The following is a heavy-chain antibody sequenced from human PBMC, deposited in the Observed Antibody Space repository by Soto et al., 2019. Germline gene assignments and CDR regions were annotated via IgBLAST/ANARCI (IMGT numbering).Heavy chain of an antibody. CDR3: ARMNRDYYYYGMDV. V-gene: IGHV4-4*02. J-gene: IGHJ6*02. CDR1: GDSISSSKW. Sequence: SETLSLTCGVSGDSISSSKWWTWVRQTPGNGLEWIGKIDHNGVANYNPSLEGRVTISKDISKNQISLKVTSVTAADSAVYYCARMNRDYYYYGMDVWGQGATVTVS. CDR2: IDHNGVA.